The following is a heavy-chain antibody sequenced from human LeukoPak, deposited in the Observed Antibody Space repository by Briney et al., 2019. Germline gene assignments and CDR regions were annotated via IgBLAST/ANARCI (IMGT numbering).Heavy chain of an antibody. J-gene: IGHJ5*01. D-gene: IGHD3-10*01. CDR3: AKEGAYPIITYDS. V-gene: IGHV3-7*01. CDR2: IKRDGNEK. Sequence: PGGSLRLSCAASGFTFSSYWMNWVRQAPGKGLEWVANIKRDGNEKNYVDSVKGRFSISRDNAKNSLYLQMDSLGAEDTAVYYCAKEGAYPIITYDSWGPGALVTVSS. CDR1: GFTFSSYW.